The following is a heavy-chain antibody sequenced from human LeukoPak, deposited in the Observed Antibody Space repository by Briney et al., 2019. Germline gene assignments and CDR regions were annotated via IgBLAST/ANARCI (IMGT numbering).Heavy chain of an antibody. D-gene: IGHD5-18*01. Sequence: NPGETLSLTCAVYGGPLRGYYWSWIRQPPGKGREGIGEINHNGSTNYHPSLNSRVTISVDTSKNQFSLKLSSVTAADTAVYYCARVGRIYSYGFVGDFDYWGQGTLVTVSS. CDR1: GGPLRGYY. CDR2: INHNGST. CDR3: ARVGRIYSYGFVGDFDY. J-gene: IGHJ4*02. V-gene: IGHV4-34*01.